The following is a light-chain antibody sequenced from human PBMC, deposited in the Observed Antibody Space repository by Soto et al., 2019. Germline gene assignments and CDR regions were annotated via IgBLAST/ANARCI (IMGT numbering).Light chain of an antibody. J-gene: IGKJ5*01. CDR1: QTVSSNY. CDR2: GVS. Sequence: EIILTQSPDTLSLSPGERATLSCRASQTVSSNYLAWCQQRPGQAPRLLIYGVSSRATGIPDRFSGSGSGADFTLTISRLEPEDFGVYYCQQYGSSPITFGQGTRLEIK. CDR3: QQYGSSPIT. V-gene: IGKV3-20*01.